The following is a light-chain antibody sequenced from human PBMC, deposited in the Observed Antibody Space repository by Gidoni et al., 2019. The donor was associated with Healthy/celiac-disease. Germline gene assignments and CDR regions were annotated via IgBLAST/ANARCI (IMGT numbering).Light chain of an antibody. J-gene: IGKJ1*01. CDR3: QQYSSLTWT. V-gene: IGKV3-20*01. Sequence: EIVLTQCPGTLSLSPGERATLSCRASQNLNSNSLAWYQQKPGQAPRLLIYGPSSRATGISDRFSGSGSGTDFTLTISRLEPGDSAVYYCQQYSSLTWTFGQXAKVEVK. CDR1: QNLNSNS. CDR2: GPS.